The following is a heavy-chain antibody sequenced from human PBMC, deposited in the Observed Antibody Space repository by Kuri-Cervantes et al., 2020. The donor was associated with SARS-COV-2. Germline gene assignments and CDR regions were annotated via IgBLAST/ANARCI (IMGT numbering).Heavy chain of an antibody. D-gene: IGHD2/OR15-2a*01. CDR3: AKXPNRIHY. CDR2: INGDSTVI. CDR1: GFSFNDQY. Sequence: GESLKISCAVSGFSFNDQYMSWIRQAPGKGLEWVSHINGDSTVIEYADSVKGRFIISRDNAKKSLYLQMNSLRAEDTAVYYCAKXPNRIHYWGQGALVTVSS. V-gene: IGHV3-11*01. J-gene: IGHJ4*02.